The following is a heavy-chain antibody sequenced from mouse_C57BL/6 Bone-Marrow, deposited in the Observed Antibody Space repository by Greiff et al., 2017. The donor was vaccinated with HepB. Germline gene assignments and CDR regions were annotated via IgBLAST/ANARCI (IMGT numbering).Heavy chain of an antibody. D-gene: IGHD1-1*01. V-gene: IGHV1-81*01. CDR3: ARGYGSSSPYYFDY. CDR2: IYPRSGNT. CDR1: GYTFTSYG. J-gene: IGHJ2*01. Sequence: QVHVKQSGAELARPGASVKLSCKASGYTFTSYGISWVKQRTGQGLEWIGEIYPRSGNTYYNEKFKGKATLTADKSSSTAYMELRSLTSEDSAVYFCARGYGSSSPYYFDYWGQGTTLTVSS.